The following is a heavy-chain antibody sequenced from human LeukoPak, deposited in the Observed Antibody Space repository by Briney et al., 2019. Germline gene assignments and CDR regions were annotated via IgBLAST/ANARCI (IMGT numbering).Heavy chain of an antibody. Sequence: SETLSLTCTVSGGSISSYYWSWIRQPPGKGLEWIGYIYYSGTTNYNPSLKSRVTISVDTSKNQSSLKLSSVTAADTAVYYCARNYDSSGYTTFGYWGQGTLVTVSS. CDR3: ARNYDSSGYTTFGY. CDR1: GGSISSYY. V-gene: IGHV4-59*01. CDR2: IYYSGTT. D-gene: IGHD3-22*01. J-gene: IGHJ4*02.